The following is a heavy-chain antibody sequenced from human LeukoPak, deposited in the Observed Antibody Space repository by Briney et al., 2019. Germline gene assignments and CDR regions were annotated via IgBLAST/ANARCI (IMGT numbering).Heavy chain of an antibody. Sequence: KPSETLSLTCAVSGYSISSGYYWGWIRQPPVKGLEWIGSIYHSGSTYYNPSLKSRVTISVDTSKNQFSLKLSSVTAADTAVYYCARPKTTYYTDAFDIWGQGTMVTVSS. CDR2: IYHSGST. V-gene: IGHV4-38-2*01. CDR1: GYSISSGYY. CDR3: ARPKTTYYTDAFDI. D-gene: IGHD3-3*01. J-gene: IGHJ3*02.